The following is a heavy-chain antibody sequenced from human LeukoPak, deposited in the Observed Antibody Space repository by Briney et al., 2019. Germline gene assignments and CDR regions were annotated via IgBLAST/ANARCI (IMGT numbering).Heavy chain of an antibody. CDR1: GFTFSDYY. D-gene: IGHD1-26*01. CDR2: ISSSSSYT. J-gene: IGHJ3*02. CDR3: ARVSGMDGAFDI. V-gene: IGHV3-11*05. Sequence: GGSLRLSCAASGFTFSDYYMSWIRQAPGKGLEWVSYISSSSSYTNYADSVKGRFTISRDNAKNSLYLQMNSLRAEDTAVYYCARVSGMDGAFDIRGQGTMVTVSS.